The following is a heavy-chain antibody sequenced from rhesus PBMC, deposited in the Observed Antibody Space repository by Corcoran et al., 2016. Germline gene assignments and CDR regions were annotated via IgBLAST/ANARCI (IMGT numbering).Heavy chain of an antibody. Sequence: QVQLQESGPGVVKPSETLSLTCAVSGGSISDSYRWSWIRQPPGKGLEWIGYIYGSSTSTNYNPYPTSRVTLSGDKSKNQLSLKLSSVTAADTAVYYCARHDWSEYYTGAEYFDFWGQGALVTVSS. V-gene: IGHV4S10*01. CDR2: IYGSSTST. CDR1: GGSISDSYR. CDR3: ARHDWSEYYTGAEYFDF. J-gene: IGHJ1*01. D-gene: IGHD3-22*01.